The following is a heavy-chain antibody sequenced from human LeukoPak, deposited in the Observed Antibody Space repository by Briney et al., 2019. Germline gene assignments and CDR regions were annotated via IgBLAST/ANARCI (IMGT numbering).Heavy chain of an antibody. V-gene: IGHV3-30*02. D-gene: IGHD1-26*01. CDR3: AKGLHSGSYLDALDI. CDR2: IRSKGGNK. J-gene: IGHJ3*02. CDR1: GSTFSTYA. Sequence: RRSLRLSCAASGSTFSTYAMHWVRQAPGKGLEWMALIRSKGGNKYYTDSVKGRFTISRDNSKNTLYLQMNGLRVEDTAVYYCAKGLHSGSYLDALDIWGQGTMVTVFS.